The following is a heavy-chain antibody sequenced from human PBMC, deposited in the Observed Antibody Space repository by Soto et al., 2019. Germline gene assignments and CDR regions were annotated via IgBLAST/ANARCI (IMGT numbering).Heavy chain of an antibody. CDR3: ARDTAARRSREIIPYGMDV. CDR2: INPSGGST. Sequence: ASVKVSCKASGYTFTSYYMHWVRQAPGQGLEWMGIINPSGGSTSYAQKFQGRVTMTRDTSTSTVYMELSSLRSEDTAVYYCARDTAARRSREIIPYGMDVWGQGTTVTVSS. CDR1: GYTFTSYY. D-gene: IGHD6-6*01. J-gene: IGHJ6*02. V-gene: IGHV1-46*01.